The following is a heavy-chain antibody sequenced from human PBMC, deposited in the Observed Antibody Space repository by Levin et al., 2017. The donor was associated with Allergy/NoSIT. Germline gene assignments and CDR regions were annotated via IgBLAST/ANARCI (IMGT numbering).Heavy chain of an antibody. D-gene: IGHD3-22*01. J-gene: IGHJ4*02. V-gene: IGHV1-3*01. CDR2: INAGNGNT. CDR3: ARGIVVALFDY. Sequence: EASVKVSCKASGYTFTSYAMHWVRQAPGQRLEWMGWINAGNGNTKYSQKFQGRVTITRDTSASTAYMELSSLRSEDTAVYYCARGIVVALFDYWGQGTLVTVSS. CDR1: GYTFTSYA.